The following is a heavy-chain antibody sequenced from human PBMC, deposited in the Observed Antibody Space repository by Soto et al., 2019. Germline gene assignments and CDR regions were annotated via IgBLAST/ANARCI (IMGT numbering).Heavy chain of an antibody. D-gene: IGHD3-10*01. CDR3: ARAIRYYGSGSYYNHYYYYGMDV. V-gene: IGHV1-69*13. Sequence: ASVKVSCKASGGTFSSYAISWVRQAPGQGLEWVGGIIPIFGTANYAQKFQGRVTITADESTSTAYMELSSLRSEDTAVYYCARAIRYYGSGSYYNHYYYYGMDVWSQGTTVNVSS. J-gene: IGHJ6*02. CDR2: IIPIFGTA. CDR1: GGTFSSYA.